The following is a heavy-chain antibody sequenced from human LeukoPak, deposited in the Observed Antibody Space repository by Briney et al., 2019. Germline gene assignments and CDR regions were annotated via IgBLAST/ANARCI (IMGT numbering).Heavy chain of an antibody. Sequence: GGSLRLSCAASGFTFSSYAMSWVRQAPGKGLEWVSAISGSGGSTYYADSVKGRFTISRDNSKNTLYLQMNSLRAEDAAVYYCARDLVYYGSGSGDPLDYWGQGTLVTVSS. CDR3: ARDLVYYGSGSGDPLDY. D-gene: IGHD3-10*01. CDR2: ISGSGGST. J-gene: IGHJ4*02. V-gene: IGHV3-23*01. CDR1: GFTFSSYA.